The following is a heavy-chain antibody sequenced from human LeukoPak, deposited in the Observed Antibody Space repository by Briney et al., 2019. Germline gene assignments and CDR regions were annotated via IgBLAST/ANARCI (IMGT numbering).Heavy chain of an antibody. CDR1: GFTFDVYG. CDR3: ARHSSSWLRGDAFDI. J-gene: IGHJ3*02. Sequence: GGSLRLSCAASGFTFDVYGMSWVRQAPGKGLEWVSGINWDGGSTGYADSVKGRFTISRDNAKNSLYLQMNSLRAEDTALYYCARHSSSWLRGDAFDIWGQGTMVTVSS. CDR2: INWDGGST. V-gene: IGHV3-20*04. D-gene: IGHD6-13*01.